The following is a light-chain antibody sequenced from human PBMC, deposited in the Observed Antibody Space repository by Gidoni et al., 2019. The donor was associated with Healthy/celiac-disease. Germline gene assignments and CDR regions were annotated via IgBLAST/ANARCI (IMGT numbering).Light chain of an antibody. Sequence: DIQMTQSPSSLSAAVGDRVTITCRASQSMSSYLNWYQQKPGKAPKLMIYAASSLQSGVPSRFSGSGSGTDFTIPISSLQPEDFATYYCQQSYSTPPAYTFGQGTKLEIK. CDR1: QSMSSY. CDR2: AAS. V-gene: IGKV1-39*01. J-gene: IGKJ2*01. CDR3: QQSYSTPPAYT.